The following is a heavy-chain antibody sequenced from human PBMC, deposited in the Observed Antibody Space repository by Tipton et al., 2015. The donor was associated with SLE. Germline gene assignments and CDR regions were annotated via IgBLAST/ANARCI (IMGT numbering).Heavy chain of an antibody. V-gene: IGHV4-34*01. CDR1: GGSFSGYY. Sequence: TLSLTCAVYGGSFSGYYWSWIRQPPGKGLEWIAEINHSGGTNYNPSLKSRVTISVDTSKNQFSLKVTSVTAADTAVYYCARAPGLDRDYSYFYYMDVWGKGTTVPVSS. J-gene: IGHJ6*03. CDR2: INHSGGT. D-gene: IGHD3/OR15-3a*01. CDR3: ARAPGLDRDYSYFYYMDV.